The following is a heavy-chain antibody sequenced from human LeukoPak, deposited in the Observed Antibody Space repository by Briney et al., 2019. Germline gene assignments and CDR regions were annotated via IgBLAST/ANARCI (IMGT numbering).Heavy chain of an antibody. D-gene: IGHD6-13*01. CDR1: GFTFSDYI. V-gene: IGHV3-21*01. J-gene: IGHJ4*02. Sequence: PGGSLSLSFAASGFTFSDYIMNWVRQAPGKGLEWVSSIYSSSSDIYDADSVKGRFTISRDNAKNSLYLQMDSLRVDDTAVYYCARGRLAAYSSSSDFDYWGQGTLVTVS. CDR3: ARGRLAAYSSSSDFDY. CDR2: IYSSSSDI.